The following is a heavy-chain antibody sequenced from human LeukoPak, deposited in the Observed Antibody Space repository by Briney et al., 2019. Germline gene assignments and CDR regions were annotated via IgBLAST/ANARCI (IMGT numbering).Heavy chain of an antibody. J-gene: IGHJ4*02. CDR3: ARGLRGHYYFWSGYRN. V-gene: IGHV1-69*05. Sequence: SVKVSGKASGGTFSSYAISWVRQAPGQGLEWMGGIIPIFGTANYAQKFRGRVTITMDESTSTAYMELSSLRSEDTAVYYCARGLRGHYYFWSGYRNWGQGTLVTVSS. CDR2: IIPIFGTA. D-gene: IGHD3-3*01. CDR1: GGTFSSYA.